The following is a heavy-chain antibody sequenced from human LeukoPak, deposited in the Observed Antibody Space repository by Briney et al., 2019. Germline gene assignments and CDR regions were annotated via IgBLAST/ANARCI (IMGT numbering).Heavy chain of an antibody. CDR2: INPNSGGT. D-gene: IGHD2-2*01. CDR1: GYTFTGYY. Sequence: ASVKVSCKASGYTFTGYYMHWVRQAPGQGLEWMGWINPNSGGTNYAQKFQGRVTMTRDTSTSTAYMELRSLRSDDTAVYYCARVPRRLGYCSSTSCQYYYYMDVWGKGTTVTVSS. J-gene: IGHJ6*03. V-gene: IGHV1-2*02. CDR3: ARVPRRLGYCSSTSCQYYYYMDV.